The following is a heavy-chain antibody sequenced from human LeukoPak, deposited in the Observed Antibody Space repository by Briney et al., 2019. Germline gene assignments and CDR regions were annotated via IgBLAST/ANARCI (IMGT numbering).Heavy chain of an antibody. CDR2: IKEDGSET. CDR3: AREIQSPITDFDY. J-gene: IGHJ4*02. Sequence: GGSLRLSCAVSGFTFSRHWMSWVRQAPGKGLEWVGHIKEDGSETYYVDSVKGRFTISRDNAKNSLYLQMNSLRAEDTAVYYCAREIQSPITDFDYWGQGTLVTVSS. CDR1: GFTFSRHW. V-gene: IGHV3-7*01.